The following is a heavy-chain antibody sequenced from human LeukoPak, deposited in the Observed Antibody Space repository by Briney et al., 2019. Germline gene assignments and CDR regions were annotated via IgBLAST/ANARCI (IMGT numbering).Heavy chain of an antibody. CDR2: ISAYNGTT. CDR3: ARGIQLVY. CDR1: RYNYHSYH. Sequence: VQVTRKGHRYNYHSYHNSWVRQAPAQGLEWMGWISAYNGTTNDAPKLHGRVTMTTDPSTSTAYLQLRSLRSDDTAVYYCARGIQLVYWGQGTLVTASS. D-gene: IGHD5-18*01. J-gene: IGHJ4*02. V-gene: IGHV1-18*01.